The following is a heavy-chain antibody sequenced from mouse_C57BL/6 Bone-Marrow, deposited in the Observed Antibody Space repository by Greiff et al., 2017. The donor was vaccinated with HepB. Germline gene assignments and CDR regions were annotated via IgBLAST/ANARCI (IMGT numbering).Heavy chain of an antibody. CDR3: ARFTGNYAMDF. V-gene: IGHV5-6*01. CDR2: ISSGGSYT. J-gene: IGHJ4*01. CDR1: GFTFSSYG. D-gene: IGHD1-1*01. Sequence: EVKLMESGGDLVKPGGSLKLSCAASGFTFSSYGMSWVRQTPDKRLEWVSTISSGGSYTYYPDSVKGRVTISRDNAKNTLYLQMSSLKSEDTAMYYCARFTGNYAMDFWGQGTAVTVSA.